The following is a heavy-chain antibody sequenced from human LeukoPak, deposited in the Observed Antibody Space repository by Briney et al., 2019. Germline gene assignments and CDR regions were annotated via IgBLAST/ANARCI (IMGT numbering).Heavy chain of an antibody. V-gene: IGHV4-4*07. D-gene: IGHD6-13*01. CDR2: IYTSGST. CDR3: ARAWYSSSWYVGGWFDP. Sequence: SETLSLTCTVSGGSISSYYWSWIRQPAGKGLEWIGRIYTSGSTNYNPSLKSRVTMSVDTSKNQFSLKLSSVTAADTAVYYCARAWYSSSWYVGGWFDPWGQGTLVSVSS. J-gene: IGHJ5*02. CDR1: GGSISSYY.